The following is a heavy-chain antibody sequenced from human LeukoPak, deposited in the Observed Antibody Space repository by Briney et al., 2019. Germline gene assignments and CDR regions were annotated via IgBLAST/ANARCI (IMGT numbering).Heavy chain of an antibody. CDR3: AKGGKWDVTPFDY. Sequence: PGGSLRLSCAASGFTFTSYSMNWVRQAPGKGLEWVSTISGGGGSTNYADSVKGRFTISRDNSKNTLYLQVNSLRAEDTAVYYCAKGGKWDVTPFDYWGQGTLVTVSS. CDR2: ISGGGGST. J-gene: IGHJ4*02. D-gene: IGHD1-26*01. V-gene: IGHV3-23*01. CDR1: GFTFTSYS.